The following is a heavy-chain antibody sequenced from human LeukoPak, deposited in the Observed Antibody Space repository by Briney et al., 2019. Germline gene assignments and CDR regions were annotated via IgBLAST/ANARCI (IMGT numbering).Heavy chain of an antibody. J-gene: IGHJ3*02. V-gene: IGHV4-59*11. CDR1: GGSISNHC. Sequence: SETLSLTCTVSGGSISNHCWSWIRQPPGKGLEWIGYISSIGSTNYNPSLKSRVTISVDTSKNQFSLKLTSVTAADTAVYFCARDPTTMTKGLDIWGQGTMVTVSS. CDR3: ARDPTTMTKGLDI. CDR2: ISSIGST. D-gene: IGHD4-17*01.